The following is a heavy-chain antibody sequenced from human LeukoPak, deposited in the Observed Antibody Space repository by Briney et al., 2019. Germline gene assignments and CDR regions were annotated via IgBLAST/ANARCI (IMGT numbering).Heavy chain of an antibody. J-gene: IGHJ5*02. Sequence: GASVTVSFTASGYTFTSYGISWVRQAPGQGLEWMGWISAYNGITNYAQKLQGRVTMTTDTSTSTAYMELRSLRSDDTAVYYCARGAVTHSNWFDPWGQGTLVTVSS. V-gene: IGHV1-18*01. D-gene: IGHD3-16*02. CDR1: GYTFTSYG. CDR2: ISAYNGIT. CDR3: ARGAVTHSNWFDP.